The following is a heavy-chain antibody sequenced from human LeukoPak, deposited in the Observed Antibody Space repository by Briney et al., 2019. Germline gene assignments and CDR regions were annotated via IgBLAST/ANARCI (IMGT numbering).Heavy chain of an antibody. J-gene: IGHJ4*02. D-gene: IGHD1-26*01. CDR1: GYTFTSYD. Sequence: ASVKVSCKASGYTFTSYDINWVRQATGQGLEWMGWMNPNSGNTGYAQKFQGRVTMTRSTSISTAYMELSSLRSDDTAVYYCASRTVNSGTLLPFNYWGQGTLVTVSS. CDR3: ASRTVNSGTLLPFNY. CDR2: MNPNSGNT. V-gene: IGHV1-8*01.